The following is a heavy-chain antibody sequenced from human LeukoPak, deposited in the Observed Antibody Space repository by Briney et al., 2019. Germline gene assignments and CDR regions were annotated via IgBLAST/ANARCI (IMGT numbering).Heavy chain of an antibody. V-gene: IGHV4-34*01. Sequence: SETLSLTCAVYGGSFSGCYWSWIRQPPGKGLEWIGEINHSGSTNYNPSLKSRVTISVDTSKNQFSLKLSSVTAADTAVYYCARGLSRYNWNVPSLEAFDIWGQGTMATVSS. J-gene: IGHJ3*02. CDR1: GGSFSGCY. D-gene: IGHD1-1*01. CDR2: INHSGST. CDR3: ARGLSRYNWNVPSLEAFDI.